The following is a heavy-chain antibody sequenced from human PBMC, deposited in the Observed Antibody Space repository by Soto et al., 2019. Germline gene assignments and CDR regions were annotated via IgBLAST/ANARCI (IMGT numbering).Heavy chain of an antibody. D-gene: IGHD7-27*01. CDR2: ISYDANNK. CDR3: ARALGFDYGMGV. Sequence: QVQLVESGGGVVQPGRSLRLSCAASGFTFSSYAMHWVRQAPGKGLEWVAIISYDANNKYYADSVKGRFTISRDNSKNTLYLQMNSLRAEDTAVYYCARALGFDYGMGVWGQGTTVTVSS. J-gene: IGHJ6*02. CDR1: GFTFSSYA. V-gene: IGHV3-30-3*01.